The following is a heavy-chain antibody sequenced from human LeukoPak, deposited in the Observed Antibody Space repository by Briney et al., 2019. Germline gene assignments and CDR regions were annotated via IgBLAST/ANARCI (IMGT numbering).Heavy chain of an antibody. Sequence: SETLSLTCTVSGGSISSSSCYWGWIRPPPGKGLEWVGSIYYSGSTYYNPSLKSRVTISVDTSKNQFSLKLSSVTAADTAVYYCAAHSSGWYGWFDPWGQGTLVTVS. J-gene: IGHJ5*02. CDR3: AAHSSGWYGWFDP. D-gene: IGHD6-19*01. CDR2: IYYSGST. CDR1: GGSISSSSCY. V-gene: IGHV4-39*01.